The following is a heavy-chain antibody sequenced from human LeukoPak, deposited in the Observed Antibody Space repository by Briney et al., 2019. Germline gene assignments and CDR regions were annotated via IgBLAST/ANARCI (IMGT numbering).Heavy chain of an antibody. V-gene: IGHV3-23*01. CDR3: AKGLHYYVAMDV. D-gene: IGHD3-10*02. J-gene: IGHJ6*02. CDR2: IGSDYKT. Sequence: GGSLRLSCAASGFTIGGFAMTWVRQAPGKGLEWVSSIGSDYKTHYSESVKGRFAISRDNSQSTVFLRMNSLRAEDTALYYCAKGLHYYVAMDVWGQGTAVTVSS. CDR1: GFTIGGFA.